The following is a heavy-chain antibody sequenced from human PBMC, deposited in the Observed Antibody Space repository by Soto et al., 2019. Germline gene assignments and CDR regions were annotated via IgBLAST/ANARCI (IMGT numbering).Heavy chain of an antibody. CDR1: GFTFSSYS. J-gene: IGHJ4*02. D-gene: IGHD3-3*01. V-gene: IGHV3-21*01. Sequence: GGSLRLSCAASGFTFSSYSMNWVRQAPGKGLEWVSSISSSSSYIYYADSVKGRFTISRDNAKNSLYLQMNSLRAEDTAVYYCARDGPLNTIFGVVIRLFDYWGQGTLVTVSS. CDR2: ISSSSSYI. CDR3: ARDGPLNTIFGVVIRLFDY.